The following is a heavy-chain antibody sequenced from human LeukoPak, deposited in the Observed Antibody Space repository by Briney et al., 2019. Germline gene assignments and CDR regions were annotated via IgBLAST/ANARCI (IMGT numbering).Heavy chain of an antibody. CDR1: GASISSYY. J-gene: IGHJ4*02. CDR2: IYYSGSA. CDR3: ARGVAPSIAAAGTILSFDY. V-gene: IGHV4-59*08. D-gene: IGHD6-13*01. Sequence: PSETLSVTCTVSGASISSYYWSWIRQPPGKRLAWIGYIYYSGSANYIPSLKSRVTISVDTSKNQFVLKLSSVTAADTAVYYCARGVAPSIAAAGTILSFDYWGQGTLVTVSS.